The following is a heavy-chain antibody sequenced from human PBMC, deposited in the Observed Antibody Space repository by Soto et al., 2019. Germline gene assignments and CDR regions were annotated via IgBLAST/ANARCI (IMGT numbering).Heavy chain of an antibody. Sequence: SETLSLTCTVSGGSINSNNYYWARIRQPPGKGLAWIASIYYDGSTYYNPSLKSRVSISVDTSKNHFSLKLSSATAADTAVYYCAKVVVAATRHTDFDSWGQGTLFTVS. CDR3: AKVVVAATRHTDFDS. V-gene: IGHV4-39*02. CDR1: GGSINSNNYY. J-gene: IGHJ4*02. CDR2: IYYDGST. D-gene: IGHD2-15*01.